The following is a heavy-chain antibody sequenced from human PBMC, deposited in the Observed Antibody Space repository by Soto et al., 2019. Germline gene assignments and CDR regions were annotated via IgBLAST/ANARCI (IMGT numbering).Heavy chain of an antibody. Sequence: ASVKVSCKASGYTFTRYDIKWVRQATGQGLEWMGWMNPNSGNTGYAQKFQGRVTMTRNTSISTAYMELSSLRSEDTAVYYCSRGRRYCSSTSCYAGWFDPWGQGTLVTVSS. CDR2: MNPNSGNT. D-gene: IGHD2-2*01. J-gene: IGHJ5*02. V-gene: IGHV1-8*01. CDR1: GYTFTRYD. CDR3: SRGRRYCSSTSCYAGWFDP.